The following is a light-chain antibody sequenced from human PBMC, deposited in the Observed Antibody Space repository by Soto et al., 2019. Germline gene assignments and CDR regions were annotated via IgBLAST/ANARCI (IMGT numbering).Light chain of an antibody. CDR2: EGS. J-gene: IGLJ2*01. CDR3: CSYAGSSTFVV. Sequence: QSALTQPASVSGSPGQSITISCTGTSSDVGSYNLVSWYQQHPGKAPKLMIYEGSKRPSGVSNRFSGSKSGNTASLTISGLEAEDEADYYSCSYAGSSTFVVFDGGTKVTVL. V-gene: IGLV2-23*03. CDR1: SSDVGSYNL.